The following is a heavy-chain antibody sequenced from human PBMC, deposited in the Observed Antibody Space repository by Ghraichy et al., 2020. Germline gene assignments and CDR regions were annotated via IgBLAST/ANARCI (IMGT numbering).Heavy chain of an antibody. Sequence: GGSLRLSCAASGFTFSSYSMNWVRQAPGKGLEWVSSISSSSSYIYYADSVKGRFTISRDNAKNSLYLQMNSLRAEDTAVYYCAGPLDDSGSYRRAFDIWGQGTMVTVSS. D-gene: IGHD1-26*01. CDR3: AGPLDDSGSYRRAFDI. J-gene: IGHJ3*02. V-gene: IGHV3-21*01. CDR1: GFTFSSYS. CDR2: ISSSSSYI.